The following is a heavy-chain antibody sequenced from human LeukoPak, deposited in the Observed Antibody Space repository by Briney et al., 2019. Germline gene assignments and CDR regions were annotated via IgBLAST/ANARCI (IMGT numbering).Heavy chain of an antibody. D-gene: IGHD2-2*02. CDR2: ISPNSGVP. J-gene: IGHJ4*02. V-gene: IGHV1-2*02. CDR3: ARDTPRGCSSHSCYKSFVF. Sequence: ASVKVSCKASGYTFTAYFMHWVRQAPGQGLEWMGWISPNSGVPNYAQKFQGRVTMTRDTSSSTAYMELRDLRSDDTAVYYCARDTPRGCSSHSCYKSFVFWGQGALVNVSS. CDR1: GYTFTAYF.